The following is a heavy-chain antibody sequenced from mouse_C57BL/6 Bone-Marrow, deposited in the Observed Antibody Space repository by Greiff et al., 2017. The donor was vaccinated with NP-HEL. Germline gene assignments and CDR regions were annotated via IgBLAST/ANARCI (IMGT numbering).Heavy chain of an antibody. V-gene: IGHV1-9*01. CDR3: ARSGYYYGSSYDYFDY. CDR2: ILPGSGST. D-gene: IGHD1-1*01. J-gene: IGHJ2*01. CDR1: GYTFTGYW. Sequence: QVQLQQSGAELMKPGASVKLSCKATGYTFTGYWIEWVKQRPGHGLEWIGEILPGSGSTNYNEKFKGKATFTADTSSNTAYMQLSSLTTEDSAIYYCARSGYYYGSSYDYFDYWGQGTTLTVSS.